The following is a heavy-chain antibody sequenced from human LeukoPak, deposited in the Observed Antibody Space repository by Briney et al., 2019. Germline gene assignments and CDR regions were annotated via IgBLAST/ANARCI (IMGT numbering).Heavy chain of an antibody. Sequence: SETLSLTCTVSGGSISSYYWSWIRQPPGKGLEWIGYIYYSGSTNYNPSLKSRVTVSVDTSKSQFSLKLSSVTAADTAVYYCASLRRRGLLWFGESDYWGQGTLVTVSS. CDR3: ASLRRRGLLWFGESDY. V-gene: IGHV4-59*08. CDR1: GGSISSYY. J-gene: IGHJ4*02. D-gene: IGHD3-10*01. CDR2: IYYSGST.